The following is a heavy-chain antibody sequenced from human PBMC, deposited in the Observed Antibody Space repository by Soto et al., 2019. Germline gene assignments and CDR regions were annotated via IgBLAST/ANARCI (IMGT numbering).Heavy chain of an antibody. V-gene: IGHV3-7*01. CDR2: IKEDGSEK. Sequence: EVHLVESGGGLVQPGGSLRLSCAASGFTFTSYWMSWVRQAPGKGLEWVANIKEDGSEKYYVDSVKGRFTISRDNAKNSVFLRRNSLSAEDTGVYYCARRGDDFDYWGQGTLVTVSS. CDR1: GFTFTSYW. D-gene: IGHD2-21*01. CDR3: ARRGDDFDY. J-gene: IGHJ4*02.